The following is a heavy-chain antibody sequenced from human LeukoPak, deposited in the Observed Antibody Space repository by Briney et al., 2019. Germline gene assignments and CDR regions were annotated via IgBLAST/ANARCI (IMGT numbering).Heavy chain of an antibody. J-gene: IGHJ4*02. CDR2: IIPILGIA. V-gene: IGHV1-69*04. Sequence: SVKVSCKASGGTFSSYAISWVRQAPGQGLEWMGRIIPILGIANYAQKFQGRVTITADKSTSTAYTELSSLRSEDTAVYYCARGYLDYGDYSLMVDYWGQGTLVTVSS. CDR1: GGTFSSYA. D-gene: IGHD4-17*01. CDR3: ARGYLDYGDYSLMVDY.